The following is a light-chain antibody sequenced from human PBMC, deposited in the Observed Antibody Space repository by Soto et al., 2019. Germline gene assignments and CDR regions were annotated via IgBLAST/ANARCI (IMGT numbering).Light chain of an antibody. Sequence: VLTQSPVTLSLSPGERATLFCRASQRITYTFLGWYQQKPGQPPRLLIYGASNMAPGIPDRFSGTGSDTDCTFTIRRVEPEDFAIYYCQHYGSSPLTFGGGTKVEIK. J-gene: IGKJ4*01. CDR3: QHYGSSPLT. CDR2: GAS. CDR1: QRITYTF. V-gene: IGKV3-20*01.